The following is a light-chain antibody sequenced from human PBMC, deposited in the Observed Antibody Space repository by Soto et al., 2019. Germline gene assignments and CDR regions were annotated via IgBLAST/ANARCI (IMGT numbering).Light chain of an antibody. CDR2: DVS. CDR1: SSDVGGYNY. J-gene: IGLJ2*01. Sequence: QSALTQPASVSGSPGQSITISCTGTSSDVGGYNYVSWYQQHPGKAPKLMIYDVSNRPSGVSNRFSGSMSGNTASLTISGLQAEDEADYFFSSYTSSSTLVVFGGGTKLT. V-gene: IGLV2-14*01. CDR3: SSYTSSSTLVV.